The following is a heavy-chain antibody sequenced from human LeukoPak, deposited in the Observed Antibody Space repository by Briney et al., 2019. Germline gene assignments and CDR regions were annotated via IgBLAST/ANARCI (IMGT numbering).Heavy chain of an antibody. V-gene: IGHV4-38-2*01. J-gene: IGHJ4*02. CDR3: ARNSSGNYFDY. CDR1: GYSISNTYY. CDR2: IYNSGST. Sequence: SETLSLTCAVSGYSISNTYYWGWIRQPPGTELEWIGSIYNSGSTHYNPSLKSRVTISVDTSKNQFSLKLTSVTAADTAVYYCARNSSGNYFDYWGQGTLVTVSS. D-gene: IGHD1-26*01.